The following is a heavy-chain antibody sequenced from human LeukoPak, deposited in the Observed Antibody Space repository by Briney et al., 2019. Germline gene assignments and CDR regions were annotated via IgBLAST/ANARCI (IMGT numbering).Heavy chain of an antibody. CDR1: AFTFSTYS. D-gene: IGHD2-2*02. CDR3: TTVLGYCSSTSCYKVDY. J-gene: IGHJ4*02. Sequence: GGSLRLSCAASAFTFSTYSMNWVRQAPGKGLEWVGRIKSKTDGGTTDYAAPVKGRFTISRDDSKNTLYLQMNSLKTEDTAVYYCTTVLGYCSSTSCYKVDYWGQGTLVTVSS. V-gene: IGHV3-15*01. CDR2: IKSKTDGGTT.